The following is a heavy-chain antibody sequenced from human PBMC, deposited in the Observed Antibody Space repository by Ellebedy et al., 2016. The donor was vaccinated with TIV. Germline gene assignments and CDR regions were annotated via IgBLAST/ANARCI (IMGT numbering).Heavy chain of an antibody. J-gene: IGHJ4*02. D-gene: IGHD3-22*01. V-gene: IGHV3-48*01. CDR3: ARDRPATVVAGALEY. CDR1: GFTFNTYS. CDR2: IGSRTSKI. Sequence: PGGSLRLSCAASGFTFNTYSMNWVRQAPGKGREWVSYIGSRTSKIYYADSVKGRFTISRDNAKNSLYLQMNSLTTEDTAVYYCARDRPATVVAGALEYWGQGTLVTVSS.